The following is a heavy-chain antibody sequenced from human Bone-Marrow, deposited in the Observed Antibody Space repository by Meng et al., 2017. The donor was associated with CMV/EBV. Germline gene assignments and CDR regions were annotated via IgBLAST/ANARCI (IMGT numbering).Heavy chain of an antibody. J-gene: IGHJ4*02. CDR2: IGTYTSDT. D-gene: IGHD4-23*01. V-gene: IGHV1-18*01. CDR1: GYTFTRYG. Sequence: ALVKVSCKASGYTFTRYGLSWMRQSPGQGPEWMGWIGTYTSDTSYAQKFQGRITLTTDTSTTTAYMELRSLTSDDTAIYYCARDLAGGNPADYWGQGTLVTFSS. CDR3: ARDLAGGNPADY.